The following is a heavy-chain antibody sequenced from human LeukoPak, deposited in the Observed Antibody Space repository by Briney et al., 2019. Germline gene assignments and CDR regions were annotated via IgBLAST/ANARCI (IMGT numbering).Heavy chain of an antibody. D-gene: IGHD3-16*01. V-gene: IGHV3-73*01. CDR2: IRSKANSYAT. CDR1: GFTFSGSA. J-gene: IGHJ4*02. Sequence: GGSLRLSCAASGFTFSGSAMHWVRQASAKGLEWVGRIRSKANSYATAYAASVKGRFTISRDGSKNTAYLQMNSLKTEDTAVYYCTRAGDDYVWEDFDYWGQGTLVTVSS. CDR3: TRAGDDYVWEDFDY.